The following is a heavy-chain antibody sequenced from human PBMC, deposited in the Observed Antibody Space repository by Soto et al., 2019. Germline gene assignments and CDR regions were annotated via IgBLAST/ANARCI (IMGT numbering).Heavy chain of an antibody. CDR2: IKGDGREK. CDR3: AGDWGTPGRGSAVGYYYHYGMDV. CDR1: EFTFNTYW. D-gene: IGHD6-19*01. V-gene: IGHV3-7*05. Sequence: EVQLVESGGGLVQPGGSLRLSCLASEFTFNTYWMNWVRQAPGRGLEWVANIKGDGREKNYVDSVKGRFTISRDNAKNALYLQMNSLRGEDTAVYFCAGDWGTPGRGSAVGYYYHYGMDVWGQGTTVTVSS. J-gene: IGHJ6*02.